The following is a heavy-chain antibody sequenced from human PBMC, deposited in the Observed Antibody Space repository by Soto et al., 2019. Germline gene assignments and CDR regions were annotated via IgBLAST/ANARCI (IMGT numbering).Heavy chain of an antibody. J-gene: IGHJ6*02. CDR1: GGSISSGDYY. CDR2: IYYSGST. Sequence: PSETLSLTCTVSGGSISSGDYYWSWIRQPPGKGLEWIGYIYYSGSTYYNPSLKSRVTISVDTSKNQFSLKLSSVTAADTAVYYCARDREGHYYGSGGDYYYYGMDVWGQGTTVTVSS. D-gene: IGHD3-10*01. V-gene: IGHV4-30-4*01. CDR3: ARDREGHYYGSGGDYYYYGMDV.